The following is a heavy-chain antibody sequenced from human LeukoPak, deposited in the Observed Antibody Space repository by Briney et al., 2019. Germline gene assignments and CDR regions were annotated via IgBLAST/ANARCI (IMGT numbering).Heavy chain of an antibody. CDR1: GGSISSYY. CDR2: IYTSGST. J-gene: IGHJ2*01. D-gene: IGHD1-26*01. V-gene: IGHV4-4*07. Sequence: PSETLSLTCTVSGGSISSYYWSWIRQPAGKGLEWIGRIYTSGSTNYNPSLKSRVTMSVDTSKDQFSLKLSSVTAADTAVYYCARGLVGARADLWYFDLWGRGTLVTVSS. CDR3: ARGLVGARADLWYFDL.